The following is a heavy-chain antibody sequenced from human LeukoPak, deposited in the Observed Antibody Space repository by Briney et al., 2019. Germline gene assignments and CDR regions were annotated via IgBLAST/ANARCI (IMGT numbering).Heavy chain of an antibody. CDR1: GGTFISYG. CDR3: ARLDEYSSSSRYYGMDV. D-gene: IGHD6-6*01. Sequence: SVKVSCKASGGTFISYGISWVRQAPGQGLEWMGGIIPIFGTANYAQKFQGRVTITADESTSTAYMELSSLRSEDTAVYYCARLDEYSSSSRYYGMDVWGQGTTVTVSS. CDR2: IIPIFGTA. V-gene: IGHV1-69*13. J-gene: IGHJ6*02.